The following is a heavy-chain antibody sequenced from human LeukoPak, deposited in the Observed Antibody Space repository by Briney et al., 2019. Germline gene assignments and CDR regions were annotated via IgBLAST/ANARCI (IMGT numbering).Heavy chain of an antibody. CDR2: IYYSGST. Sequence: SETLSLTCTVSGGSISSSSYYWGWIRQPPGKGLEWIGSIYYSGSTYYNPSLKSRVTISVDTSKNQFSLKLSSVTAADTAVYYCASWKIAAACRRGFDYWGQGTLVTVSS. J-gene: IGHJ4*02. CDR3: ASWKIAAACRRGFDY. CDR1: GGSISSSSYY. D-gene: IGHD6-25*01. V-gene: IGHV4-39*07.